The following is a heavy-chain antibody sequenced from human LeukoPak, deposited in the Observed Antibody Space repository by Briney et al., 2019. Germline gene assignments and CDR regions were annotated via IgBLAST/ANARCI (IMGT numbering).Heavy chain of an antibody. J-gene: IGHJ4*02. CDR3: ARVGQSKYYFDY. V-gene: IGHV3-11*06. D-gene: IGHD3-16*01. CDR2: ISSSSSYI. Sequence: GGSLRLSCAASGFTFSDYYMSWIRQAPGKGLEWVSSISSSSSYIYYADSVKGRFTISRDNAKNSLYLQMNSLRAEDTAVNYCARVGQSKYYFDYWGQGTLVTVSS. CDR1: GFTFSDYY.